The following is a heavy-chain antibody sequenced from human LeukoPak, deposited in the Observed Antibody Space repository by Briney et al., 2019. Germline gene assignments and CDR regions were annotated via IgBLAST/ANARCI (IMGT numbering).Heavy chain of an antibody. Sequence: GGSLRLSCAASGFTFSSYGMHWVRQAPGKGLEWVAFIRYDGSNKYYADSVKGRFTISRANSKNTLCLQMNSLRAEDTAVYYCAKSREGSPGYWGQGTLVTVSS. J-gene: IGHJ4*02. CDR2: IRYDGSNK. D-gene: IGHD1-26*01. V-gene: IGHV3-30*02. CDR1: GFTFSSYG. CDR3: AKSREGSPGY.